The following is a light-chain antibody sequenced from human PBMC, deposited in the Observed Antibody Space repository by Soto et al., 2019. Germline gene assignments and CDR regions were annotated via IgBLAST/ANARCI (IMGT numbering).Light chain of an antibody. Sequence: QTVVTQPPSVSGAPGQRVTISCTGSSSNIGAGYDVHWYQQLPGTAPKLLISGNSNRPSGVPDRFSGSKSGTSASLAITGLQAEDEADYYCQSYDSSLSGNVVFGGGTKVTVL. CDR3: QSYDSSLSGNVV. V-gene: IGLV1-40*01. J-gene: IGLJ2*01. CDR1: SSNIGAGYD. CDR2: GNS.